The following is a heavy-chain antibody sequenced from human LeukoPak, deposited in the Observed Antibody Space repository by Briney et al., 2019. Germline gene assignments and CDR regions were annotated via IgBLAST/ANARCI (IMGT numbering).Heavy chain of an antibody. CDR2: INSDGSIT. D-gene: IGHD4-11*01. CDR1: GFTFSTYA. CDR3: AGGAPVTVDY. V-gene: IGHV3-74*01. J-gene: IGHJ4*02. Sequence: GSLRLSCAASGFTFSTYAMYWVRQAPGKGLDWVSRINSDGSITSYADSVKGRFTISRDNAKNTLYLQMNGLRAEDTAVYYCAGGAPVTVDYWGQGTLVTVSS.